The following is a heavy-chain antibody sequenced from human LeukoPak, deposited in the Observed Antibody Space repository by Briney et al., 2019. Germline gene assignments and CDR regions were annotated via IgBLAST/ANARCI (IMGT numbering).Heavy chain of an antibody. Sequence: GGSLRLSCTTSGFTFRDYAVSWVRQAPGKGLEWIGVIKSESYGKKTEYAESVTDRFTISRDDAKSIAYLQMNSLRTEDTAVYYCTRIGHWGQGALVTVSS. V-gene: IGHV3-49*04. CDR3: TRIGH. J-gene: IGHJ1*01. CDR2: IKSESYGKKT. CDR1: GFTFRDYA.